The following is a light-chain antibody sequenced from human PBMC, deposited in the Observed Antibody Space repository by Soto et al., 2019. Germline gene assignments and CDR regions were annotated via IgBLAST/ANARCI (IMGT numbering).Light chain of an antibody. CDR1: QSVSSY. Sequence: EIVLTQSPATLSLSPGERATLSCRASQSVSSYLAWYQQKPGQAPRLLIYDASSRATGIPARFSGSGSGTVFTHPISSLEPEVFAVYSCQQRSNWPPLTFGGGTKVEIK. CDR2: DAS. J-gene: IGKJ4*01. CDR3: QQRSNWPPLT. V-gene: IGKV3-11*01.